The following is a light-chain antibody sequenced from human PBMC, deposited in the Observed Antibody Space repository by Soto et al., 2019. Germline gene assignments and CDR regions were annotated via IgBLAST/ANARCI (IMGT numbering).Light chain of an antibody. Sequence: DIVMTQSPDSLAVSLGERATINCKSSQSVLYSSNNKNYLAWYQQKPGQPPKLLIYWASTRESGVPDRFSGSGSGTDFTLTISSLQAEDAAVYYCQQYYSTPPAFSQGTRLEIK. CDR2: WAS. J-gene: IGKJ5*01. CDR3: QQYYSTPPA. V-gene: IGKV4-1*01. CDR1: QSVLYSSNNKNY.